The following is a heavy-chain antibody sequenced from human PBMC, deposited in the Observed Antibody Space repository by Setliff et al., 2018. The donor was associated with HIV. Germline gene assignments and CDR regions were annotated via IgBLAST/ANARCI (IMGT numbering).Heavy chain of an antibody. CDR2: IYHSGST. J-gene: IGHJ4*02. D-gene: IGHD3-22*01. CDR3: ARVPGRDYYDTSGDFDY. Sequence: KPSETLSLTCAVSGYSISSGYHWGWIRQPPGKGLEWIGSIYHSGSTHYNPSLKSRVIMSVDTSKNQFSLKVTSVTAADTAVYYCARVPGRDYYDTSGDFDYWGLGTLVTVSS. V-gene: IGHV4-38-2*01. CDR1: GYSISSGYH.